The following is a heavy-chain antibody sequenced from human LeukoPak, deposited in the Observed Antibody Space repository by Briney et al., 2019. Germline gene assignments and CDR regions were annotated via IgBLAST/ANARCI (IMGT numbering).Heavy chain of an antibody. J-gene: IGHJ6*02. CDR1: GYTFTSYG. D-gene: IGHD3-10*01. CDR3: ARSGPGYGSGPFRHHLPPYGMDF. Sequence: ASVKVSCKASGYTFTSYGVSWVRQAPGQGLEWMGWISAYNGNTNYAQKLQGRVTMTTDTSTSTAYMELRSLRSDDTAVYYCARSGPGYGSGPFRHHLPPYGMDFWGQGTTVTVSS. CDR2: ISAYNGNT. V-gene: IGHV1-18*01.